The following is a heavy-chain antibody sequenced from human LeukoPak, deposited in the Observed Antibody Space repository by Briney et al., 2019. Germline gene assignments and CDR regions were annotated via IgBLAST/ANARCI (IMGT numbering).Heavy chain of an antibody. CDR2: IYSGGST. V-gene: IGHV3-53*01. CDR1: GFTVSSNY. Sequence: GGSLRLSCAASGFTVSSNYMSWVRQAPGKGLEWVSVIYSGGSTYYADSVKGRFTISRDNSKNTLYLQMNSLRAEDTAVYYCARDLLGDYGPEYFQHWGQGTLVTVSS. D-gene: IGHD4-17*01. CDR3: ARDLLGDYGPEYFQH. J-gene: IGHJ1*01.